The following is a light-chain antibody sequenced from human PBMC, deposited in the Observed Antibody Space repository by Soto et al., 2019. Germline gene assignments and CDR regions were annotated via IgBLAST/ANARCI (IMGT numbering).Light chain of an antibody. V-gene: IGKV1-39*01. CDR3: QQSYSTPLT. Sequence: DIQMTQSPSSLSASVEDRVIITCRASQSISNHLNWYQQKPGKAPKLLIYAASSLQSGVPSRFSGSGSGTDFTLTISSLQPEDFATYYCQQSYSTPLTFGGGTKVDI. CDR1: QSISNH. CDR2: AAS. J-gene: IGKJ4*01.